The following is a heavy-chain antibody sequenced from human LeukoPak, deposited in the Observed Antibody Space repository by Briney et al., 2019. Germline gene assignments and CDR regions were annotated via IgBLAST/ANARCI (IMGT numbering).Heavy chain of an antibody. V-gene: IGHV1-2*02. D-gene: IGHD6-13*01. CDR3: ARGGVRTAASSLGY. Sequence: ASVKVSCKASGYTFTGYYMHWVRQAPGQGLEWMGWINPNSGGTNYAQKFQGRVTMTRDTSNTTAYMELTRLKSDDTAVYYCARGGVRTAASSLGYWGQGTLVTASS. J-gene: IGHJ4*01. CDR2: INPNSGGT. CDR1: GYTFTGYY.